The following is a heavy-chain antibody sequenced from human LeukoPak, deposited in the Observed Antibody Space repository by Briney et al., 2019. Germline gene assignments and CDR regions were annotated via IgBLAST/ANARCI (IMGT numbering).Heavy chain of an antibody. V-gene: IGHV4-34*01. Sequence: PSETLSLTCAVYGRSFSGYYWSWIRQPPGKGLEWIGEINHSGSTNYNPSLKSRVTISVDTSKNQFSLKLSSVTAADTAVYYCASRTLRGYCSSTSCYRGDFQHWGQGTLVTVSS. CDR2: INHSGST. J-gene: IGHJ1*01. D-gene: IGHD2-2*01. CDR3: ASRTLRGYCSSTSCYRGDFQH. CDR1: GRSFSGYY.